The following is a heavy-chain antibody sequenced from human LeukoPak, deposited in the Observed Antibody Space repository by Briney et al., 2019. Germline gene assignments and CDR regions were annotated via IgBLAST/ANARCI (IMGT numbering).Heavy chain of an antibody. CDR1: GLSFSGYW. J-gene: IGHJ4*02. CDR3: AKDGRATTVGT. Sequence: TGGSLRLSCAASGLSFSGYWMSWVRQAPGKGLEWVSAIGARGLTTYYADSVKGRFTISRDNSKDSLYLQMNSLTAEDTAVYYCAKDGRATTVGTRGQGTLVTVSS. D-gene: IGHD6-13*01. V-gene: IGHV3-23*01. CDR2: IGARGLTT.